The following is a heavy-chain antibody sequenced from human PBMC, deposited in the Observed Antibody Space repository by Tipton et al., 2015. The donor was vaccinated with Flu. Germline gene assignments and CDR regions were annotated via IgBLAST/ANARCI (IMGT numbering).Heavy chain of an antibody. D-gene: IGHD5-18*01. V-gene: IGHV3-23*01. CDR2: IGGSGGST. Sequence: SLRLSCAASGFIFSSYAFSWVRQAPGKGLEWVSGIGGSGGSTYYADSVKGRFTISRDNSKNTLYLQMNSLRAEDTAVYYCAKYRWAYGYEGFWGQGTLVTVPS. CDR3: AKYRWAYGYEGF. J-gene: IGHJ4*02. CDR1: GFIFSSYA.